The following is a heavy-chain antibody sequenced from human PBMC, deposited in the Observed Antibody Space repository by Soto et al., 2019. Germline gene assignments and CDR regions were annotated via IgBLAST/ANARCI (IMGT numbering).Heavy chain of an antibody. CDR1: GGSISSYY. J-gene: IGHJ4*02. V-gene: IGHV4-59*01. D-gene: IGHD1-26*01. CDR3: ARDRIGVSGSYVDY. Sequence: QVQLQESGPGLVKPSETLSLTCTVSGGSISSYYWSWIRQPPGKGLEWIGYIYYSGSTNYNPSLKRRVTISVDTSKNQFSLTLSSVTAADTAVYYCARDRIGVSGSYVDYWGQGTLVTVSS. CDR2: IYYSGST.